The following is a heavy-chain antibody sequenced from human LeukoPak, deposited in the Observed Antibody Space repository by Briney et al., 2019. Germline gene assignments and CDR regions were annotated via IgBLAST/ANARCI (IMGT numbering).Heavy chain of an antibody. V-gene: IGHV3-23*01. CDR2: INANSGTT. Sequence: PGGSLRLSCAASGFAFNFYAMSWLRQPPGKGLEWVSTINANSGTTSYAASVRGRFTISRDNSKNTLYLQVNTLRADDTATYYCAKPISGGLAVTADWFHPWGQGTLVVVSS. J-gene: IGHJ5*01. CDR3: AKPISGGLAVTADWFHP. CDR1: GFAFNFYA. D-gene: IGHD6-19*01.